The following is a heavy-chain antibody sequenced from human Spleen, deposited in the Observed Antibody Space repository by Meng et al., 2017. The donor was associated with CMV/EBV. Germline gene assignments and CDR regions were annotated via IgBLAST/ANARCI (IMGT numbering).Heavy chain of an antibody. D-gene: IGHD5-18*01. CDR2: IYSDGPT. Sequence: GGSLRLSCAASGFNVSSNYMTWVRQAPGKGLEWVSVIYSDGPTYYADSVRGRFTISRDNSKNTLYLQMNSLRAEDTAVYYCARGHRGGYNYAPYYGMDVWGQGTTVTVSS. CDR3: ARGHRGGYNYAPYYGMDV. CDR1: GFNVSSNY. V-gene: IGHV3-53*01. J-gene: IGHJ6*02.